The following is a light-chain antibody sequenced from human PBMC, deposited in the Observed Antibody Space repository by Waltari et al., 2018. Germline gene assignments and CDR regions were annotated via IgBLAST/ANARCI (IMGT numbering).Light chain of an antibody. V-gene: IGKV1-5*03. Sequence: DIQMSQSPSTLSASVGDRVTITCRASRSFSTGLAWYQQKPGKAPKLLIYGASTLEIGVPSRFSGSGSGKDFSLTISSLQPDDFATYYCQQYVTYPRTFGQGTNVEVK. CDR3: QQYVTYPRT. J-gene: IGKJ1*01. CDR1: RSFSTG. CDR2: GAS.